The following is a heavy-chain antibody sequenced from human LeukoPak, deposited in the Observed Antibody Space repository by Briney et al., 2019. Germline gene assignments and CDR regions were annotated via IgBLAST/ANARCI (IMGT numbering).Heavy chain of an antibody. CDR1: GFTFSAYA. CDR2: TSFDGNNK. D-gene: IGHD3-22*01. J-gene: IGHJ4*02. Sequence: QPGGSLRLSCAASGFTFSAYAMHWVRQAPGKGLEWVAVTSFDGNNKYYADSVKGRFTISRDNSKNTLYLQMNSLRAEDTAVYYCAKGGLSAMIVAQPPDYWGQGTLVTVSS. CDR3: AKGGLSAMIVAQPPDY. V-gene: IGHV3-30-3*01.